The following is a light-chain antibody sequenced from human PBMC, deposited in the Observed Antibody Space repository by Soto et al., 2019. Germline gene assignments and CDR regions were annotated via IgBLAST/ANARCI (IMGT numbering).Light chain of an antibody. CDR3: QQFNSYPYT. CDR2: KAS. CDR1: QSISSW. J-gene: IGKJ2*01. V-gene: IGKV1-5*03. Sequence: GDRVTLTCRASQSISSWLAWYQQKPGKAPKLLIYKASTLESGVPSRFSGSGSGTEFTLTISSLQPDDFATYYCQQFNSYPYTFGQGTKLEIK.